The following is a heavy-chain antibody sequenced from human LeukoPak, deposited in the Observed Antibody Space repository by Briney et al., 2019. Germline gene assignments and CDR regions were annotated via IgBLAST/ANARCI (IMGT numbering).Heavy chain of an antibody. V-gene: IGHV4-34*01. D-gene: IGHD6-19*01. CDR3: ARGGSRGYSSGWYLSDPYYFDY. Sequence: PSETLSLTCAVYGGSFSGYYWSWIRQPPGKGLEWIGEINDSGSTNYNPSLKSRVTISVDTSKNQFSLKLSSVTAADTAVYYCARGGSRGYSSGWYLSDPYYFDYWGQGTLVTVSS. J-gene: IGHJ4*02. CDR1: GGSFSGYY. CDR2: INDSGST.